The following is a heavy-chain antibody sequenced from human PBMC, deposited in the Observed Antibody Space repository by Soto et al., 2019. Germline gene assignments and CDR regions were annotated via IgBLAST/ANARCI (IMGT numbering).Heavy chain of an antibody. D-gene: IGHD2-21*02. CDR3: AKPTCDCFRVETSYSHYGMDV. CDR1: GFMFSSFG. CDR2: ISYDGRNK. V-gene: IGHV3-30*18. Sequence: QVQLVESGGGVVQPGNSLRLSCAASGFMFSSFGIHWVRQAPGKGLEWVTVISYDGRNKLYADSVKGRFTISRDNSKNTLYLQMNSLRAEDTAVYYCAKPTCDCFRVETSYSHYGMDVWGQGTTVTVSS. J-gene: IGHJ6*02.